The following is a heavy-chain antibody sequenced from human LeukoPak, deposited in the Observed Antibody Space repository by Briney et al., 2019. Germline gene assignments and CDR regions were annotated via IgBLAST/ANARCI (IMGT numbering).Heavy chain of an antibody. D-gene: IGHD3-22*01. V-gene: IGHV4-61*01. J-gene: IGHJ5*02. CDR1: GGSVSSGSYY. Sequence: ASETLSLTCTVSGGSVSSGSYYWSWIRQPPGKGLEWIGYMYYSGSTNYNPSLKSRVTISVDTSKRQFSLKLTSVTAADTAVYYCARHTGPLSMITTWGQGTLVTVSS. CDR3: ARHTGPLSMITT. CDR2: MYYSGST.